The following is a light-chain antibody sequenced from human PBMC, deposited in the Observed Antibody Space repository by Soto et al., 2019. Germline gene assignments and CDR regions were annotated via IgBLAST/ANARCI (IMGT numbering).Light chain of an antibody. CDR2: GTS. V-gene: IGKV3-20*01. CDR1: QSVSSKY. J-gene: IGKJ1*01. CDR3: HQYGASPQT. Sequence: EIVLTQSPGTLSLSPGERATLSCRASQSVSSKYLAWYQQKPGQAPRVLIYGTSIRASGVPERFSGGGSGTDFTRTIPRLEPEDFAVYYCHQYGASPQTFGQGTKVEVK.